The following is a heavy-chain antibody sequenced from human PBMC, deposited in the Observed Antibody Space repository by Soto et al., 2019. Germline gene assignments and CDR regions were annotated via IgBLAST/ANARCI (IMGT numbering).Heavy chain of an antibody. D-gene: IGHD3-16*02. CDR3: ARDNIDGSKFDY. Sequence: GGSLRLSCAASGFTFRNHWMSWVRQAPGKGLEWVANIRQDGNENYYVDSVNGRFTTSRDNTKNLFYLQMNSLRAEDTAVYYCARDNIDGSKFDYWGRGTLVTVSS. CDR1: GFTFRNHW. V-gene: IGHV3-7*01. CDR2: IRQDGNEN. J-gene: IGHJ4*02.